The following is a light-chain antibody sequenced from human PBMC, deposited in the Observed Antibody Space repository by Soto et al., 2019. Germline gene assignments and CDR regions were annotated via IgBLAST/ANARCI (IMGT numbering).Light chain of an antibody. J-gene: IGKJ4*01. V-gene: IGKV1-39*01. CDR2: AAS. CDR3: QQSYSTPLT. Sequence: DIQMTQSPSSLSASVGDRVTITCRASQSIITHLSWCQQKPGKAPKLLIYAASSLQSGVPSRFSGSGSGTDFTLTISSLQPEDFATYYCQQSYSTPLTLGGGTKVDIK. CDR1: QSIITH.